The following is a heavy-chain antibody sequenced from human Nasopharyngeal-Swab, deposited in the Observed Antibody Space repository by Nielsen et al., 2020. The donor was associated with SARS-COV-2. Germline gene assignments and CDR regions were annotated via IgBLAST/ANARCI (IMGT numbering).Heavy chain of an antibody. CDR3: AKDADSSGWFRYYFDY. J-gene: IGHJ4*02. V-gene: IGHV3-23*01. CDR2: ISGSGGTT. CDR1: GFTFSSYA. D-gene: IGHD6-19*01. Sequence: GETLKISCAASGFTFSSYAMSWVRQAPGKGLEWVPAISGSGGTTYYADSVKGRFTISRDNSKNTLYLQMNSLRAEDTAVYYCAKDADSSGWFRYYFDYWGQGTLVTVSS.